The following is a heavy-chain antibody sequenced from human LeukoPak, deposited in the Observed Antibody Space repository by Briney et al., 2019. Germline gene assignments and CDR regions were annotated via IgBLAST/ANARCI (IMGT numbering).Heavy chain of an antibody. J-gene: IGHJ5*02. CDR2: MNPNSGNT. CDR1: GYTFTSYD. V-gene: IGHV1-8*01. D-gene: IGHD3-22*01. Sequence: GASVKVSCKASGYTFTSYDINWVRQATGQGLEWMGWMNPNSGNTGYAQKFQGRVTMTRNTPISTAYMELSSLRSEDTAVYYCARDYYDSSGYYYNWFDPWGQGTLVTVSS. CDR3: ARDYYDSSGYYYNWFDP.